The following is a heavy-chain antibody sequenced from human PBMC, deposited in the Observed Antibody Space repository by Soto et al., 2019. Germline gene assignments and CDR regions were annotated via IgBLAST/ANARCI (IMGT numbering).Heavy chain of an antibody. CDR1: GGSVSSGSYF. D-gene: IGHD4-17*01. Sequence: QVQLQESGPGLVKPSETLSLPCTVSGGSVSSGSYFWSWIRQPPGKGLEWIGYIYYSGSTKYNPSLKSRVTISVDTSKNQFSLNLSSVTAADTAVYYCARDRWDYGDYGFDYWGQGTLVTVSS. CDR2: IYYSGST. V-gene: IGHV4-61*01. CDR3: ARDRWDYGDYGFDY. J-gene: IGHJ4*02.